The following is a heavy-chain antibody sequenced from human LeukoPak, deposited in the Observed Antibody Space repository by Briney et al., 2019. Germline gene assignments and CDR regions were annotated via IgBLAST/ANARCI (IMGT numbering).Heavy chain of an antibody. J-gene: IGHJ5*02. D-gene: IGHD3-10*01. CDR3: AGVLDYYGSGSYLNWFDP. CDR2: IYYSGST. Sequence: SETLSLTCTVSGGSISSSSYYWGWIRQPPGKGLEWIGSIYYSGSTYYNPSLKSRVTISVDTSKNQFSLKLSSVTAADTAVYYCAGVLDYYGSGSYLNWFDPWGQGTLATVSS. V-gene: IGHV4-39*01. CDR1: GGSISSSSYY.